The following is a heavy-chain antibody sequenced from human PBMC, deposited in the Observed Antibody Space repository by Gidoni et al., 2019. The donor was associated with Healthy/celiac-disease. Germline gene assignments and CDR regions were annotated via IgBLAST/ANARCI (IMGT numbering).Heavy chain of an antibody. J-gene: IGHJ6*02. Sequence: EVQLVESGGGLVKPGGSLRLSCAASGFTFSSYSMNWVRQAPGKGLEWVSSISSSSSYIYYSDSVKGRFTISRDNAKNSLYLQMNSLRAEDTAVYYCARDLAGSCSGGSCYSHYYYYYGMDVWGQGTTVTVSS. D-gene: IGHD2-15*01. CDR1: GFTFSSYS. V-gene: IGHV3-21*01. CDR2: ISSSSSYI. CDR3: ARDLAGSCSGGSCYSHYYYYYGMDV.